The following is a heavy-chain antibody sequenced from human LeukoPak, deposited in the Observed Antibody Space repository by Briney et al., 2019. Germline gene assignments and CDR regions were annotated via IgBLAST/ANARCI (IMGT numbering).Heavy chain of an antibody. CDR3: ASIRGG. D-gene: IGHD3-16*01. V-gene: IGHV3-7*01. J-gene: IGHJ1*01. CDR1: GFAFSKDW. CDR2: IKQDGSET. Sequence: GSLRLSCAASGFAFSKDWMTWVRQAPGKGLEWVANIKQDGSETKYVDSVKGRFTISRDNAKNSLYLQMNSLRVEDTAVYYCASIRGGWGQGTLVTVSS.